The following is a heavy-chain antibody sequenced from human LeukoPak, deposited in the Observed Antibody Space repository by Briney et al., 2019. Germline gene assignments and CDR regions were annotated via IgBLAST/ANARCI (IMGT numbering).Heavy chain of an antibody. CDR2: IYSGGST. Sequence: PGGSLRLSCAASGVTFSGYSMNWVRQAPGKGLEWVSVIYSGGSTYYADSVKGRFTISRDNSKNTLYLQMNSLRAEDTAVYYCARDLGPAREAVAGPSVYWGQGTLVTVSS. CDR1: GVTFSGYS. V-gene: IGHV3-66*01. J-gene: IGHJ4*02. CDR3: ARDLGPAREAVAGPSVY. D-gene: IGHD6-19*01.